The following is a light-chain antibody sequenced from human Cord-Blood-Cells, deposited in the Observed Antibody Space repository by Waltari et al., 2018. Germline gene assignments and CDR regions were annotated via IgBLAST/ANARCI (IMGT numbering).Light chain of an antibody. V-gene: IGLV1-40*01. J-gene: IGLJ1*01. Sequence: QSVLPQPPSVSGAPAQMVTISCTRSTSNIGPGYDVHWYQQLPGTAPKLLIYGNSNRPSGVPDRFSGSKSGTSASLAITGLQAEDEADYYCQSYDSSLSGYVFGTGTKVTVL. CDR1: TSNIGPGYD. CDR2: GNS. CDR3: QSYDSSLSGYV.